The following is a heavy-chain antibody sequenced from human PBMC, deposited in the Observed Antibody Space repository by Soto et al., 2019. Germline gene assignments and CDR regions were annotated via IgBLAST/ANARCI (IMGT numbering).Heavy chain of an antibody. V-gene: IGHV4-34*01. CDR3: AAGRIEVSTWNWFDP. CDR1: GGSFSDYY. Sequence: SETLSLAYAVYGGSFSDYYWSWIRQPPGKGLEWTGQINHTANTNYNPSLNSPVTISVXXXTXXXXRKLTSXXAAXADAHYCAAGRIEVSTWNWFDPWGQGTLVPVSA. CDR2: INHTANT. J-gene: IGHJ5*02. D-gene: IGHD2-2*01.